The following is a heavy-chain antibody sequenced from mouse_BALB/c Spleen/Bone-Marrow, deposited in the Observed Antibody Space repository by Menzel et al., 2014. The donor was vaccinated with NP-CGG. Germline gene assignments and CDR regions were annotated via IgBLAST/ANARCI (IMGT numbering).Heavy chain of an antibody. CDR2: IYPGDDDT. Sequence: QVQLQHSGAELVRPGSSVKISCKASGYVFSRSWMNWVKQRPGQGLEWIGQIYPGDDDTNYSGKFKGRATLTADKSSGTAYMQLSSLTSEDSAVHFCAGSTPLAYWGQGTLVTVSA. D-gene: IGHD1-1*01. V-gene: IGHV1-80*01. J-gene: IGHJ3*01. CDR3: AGSTPLAY. CDR1: GYVFSRSW.